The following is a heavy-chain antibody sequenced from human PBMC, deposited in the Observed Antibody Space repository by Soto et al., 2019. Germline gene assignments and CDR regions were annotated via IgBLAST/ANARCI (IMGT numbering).Heavy chain of an antibody. Sequence: GGSLRLSCAASGFTFSSYSMNWVRQAPGKGLEWVSYISSSSSTIYYADSVKGRFTISRDNAKNSLYLQMNSLRDEDTAVYYCARDAMYYYDSSGYYYEYFQHWGQGTLVTVSS. CDR2: ISSSSSTI. CDR1: GFTFSSYS. CDR3: ARDAMYYYDSSGYYYEYFQH. D-gene: IGHD3-22*01. V-gene: IGHV3-48*02. J-gene: IGHJ1*01.